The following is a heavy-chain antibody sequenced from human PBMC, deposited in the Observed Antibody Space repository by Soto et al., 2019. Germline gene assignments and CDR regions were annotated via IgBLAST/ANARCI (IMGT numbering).Heavy chain of an antibody. CDR2: ISSSSRYI. V-gene: IGHV3-21*01. Sequence: PGGSLRLSCAAYGFIFNMYSMNWVRQAPGKGPEWVSSISSSSRYIYYADSVKGRFTIPRDNAKNSLYLQMNSLRAEDTAVYYCAKDKATVVTLFDYWGQGT. J-gene: IGHJ4*02. CDR3: AKDKATVVTLFDY. D-gene: IGHD2-15*01. CDR1: GFIFNMYS.